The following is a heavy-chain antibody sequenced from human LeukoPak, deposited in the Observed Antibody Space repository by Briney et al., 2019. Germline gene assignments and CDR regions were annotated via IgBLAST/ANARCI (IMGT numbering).Heavy chain of an antibody. CDR3: ARGEPHYYYDSSGYYYP. V-gene: IGHV4-34*01. J-gene: IGHJ5*02. CDR2: INHSGST. CDR1: GGSFSGYY. Sequence: SETLSLTCAVYGGSFSGYYWSWIRQPPGKGLEWIGEINHSGSTNYNPSLKSRVTISVDTSKNQFSLKLSSVTAADTAVYYCARGEPHYYYDSSGYYYPWGQGTLVTVSS. D-gene: IGHD3-22*01.